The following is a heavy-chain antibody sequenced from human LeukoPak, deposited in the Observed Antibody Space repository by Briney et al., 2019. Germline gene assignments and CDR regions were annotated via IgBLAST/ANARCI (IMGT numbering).Heavy chain of an antibody. V-gene: IGHV3-15*01. CDR2: LKSKAAGGTT. J-gene: IGHJ4*02. CDR1: GFTLSGYG. Sequence: GGSLRLSCAASGFTLSGYGMHWVRQAPGKGLEWVGHLKSKAAGGTTDYAAPVKARFTISGDDSKNTLYLQMNSLKTEDTAVYYCTTGNYWGRGTLVTVSS. CDR3: TTGNY.